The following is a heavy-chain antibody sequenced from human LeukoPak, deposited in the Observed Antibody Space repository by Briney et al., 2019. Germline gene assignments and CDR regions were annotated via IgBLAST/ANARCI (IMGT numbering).Heavy chain of an antibody. D-gene: IGHD3-22*01. J-gene: IGHJ5*02. V-gene: IGHV4-59*08. CDR2: IYYSGST. CDR1: GASISSSY. Sequence: SETLSLTCTVSGASISSSYWSWIRQPPGKGLEWIGYIYYSGSTNYNPSLRSRVTISVDTSKNQFSLKLSSVTAADTAVYYCARHSITMMYNWFDPWGQGTLVTVSS. CDR3: ARHSITMMYNWFDP.